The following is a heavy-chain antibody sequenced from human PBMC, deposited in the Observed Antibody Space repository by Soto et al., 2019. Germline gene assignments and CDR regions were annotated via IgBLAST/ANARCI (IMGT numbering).Heavy chain of an antibody. CDR2: IIPIFGTA. J-gene: IGHJ6*02. Sequence: QVQLVQSGAEVKKPGSSVKVSCKASGGTFSSYAINWVRQAPGQGLEWMGGIIPIFGTANYAQEFQGRVTITADESTSTAYMELSSLRSEDTDVYYCARDIAAAEAYGMDVWGQGTTVTVSS. CDR3: ARDIAAAEAYGMDV. D-gene: IGHD6-13*01. CDR1: GGTFSSYA. V-gene: IGHV1-69*01.